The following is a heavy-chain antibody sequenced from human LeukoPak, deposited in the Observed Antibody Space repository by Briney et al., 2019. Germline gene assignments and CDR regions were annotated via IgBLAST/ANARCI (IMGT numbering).Heavy chain of an antibody. Sequence: GGSLILWCASSGFTFSTYSMNWVRQAPGKGLEWASSISSSSSYIYYADSVKGRFTISRDNAKNSLYLQMNSLRAEDTAVYYCASDAPHIAADGYLDYWGQGTLVTVSS. D-gene: IGHD6-13*01. CDR1: GFTFSTYS. CDR3: ASDAPHIAADGYLDY. V-gene: IGHV3-21*01. CDR2: ISSSSSYI. J-gene: IGHJ4*02.